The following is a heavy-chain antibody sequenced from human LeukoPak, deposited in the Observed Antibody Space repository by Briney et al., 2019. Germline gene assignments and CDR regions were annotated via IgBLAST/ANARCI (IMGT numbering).Heavy chain of an antibody. CDR1: GGTFSSHS. D-gene: IGHD1/OR15-1a*01. CDR2: IIPIFGTS. CDR3: ARGIWNSGRHGPYYFDY. J-gene: IGHJ4*02. Sequence: SVKVSCKAFGGTFSSHSITWVRQAPGQGLEWMGGIIPIFGTSNYAQKFQGRVTISADESTSTAYMELSSLRSEDTAVYYCARGIWNSGRHGPYYFDYWGQGALVTVSP. V-gene: IGHV1-69*13.